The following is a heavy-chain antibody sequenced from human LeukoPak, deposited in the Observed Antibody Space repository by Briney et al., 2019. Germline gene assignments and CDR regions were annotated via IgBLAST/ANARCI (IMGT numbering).Heavy chain of an antibody. D-gene: IGHD6-13*01. V-gene: IGHV4-34*01. Sequence: GSLRLSCVLSGLTFSDAWMSWIRQPPGKGLEWIGEINHSGSTNYNPSIKSRVTISVDTSKNQFSLNLTSVTAADTAVYYCARLYIGGYSRSTNYNWFDPWGQGTLVTVSS. CDR3: ARLYIGGYSRSTNYNWFDP. CDR1: GLTFSDAW. J-gene: IGHJ5*02. CDR2: INHSGST.